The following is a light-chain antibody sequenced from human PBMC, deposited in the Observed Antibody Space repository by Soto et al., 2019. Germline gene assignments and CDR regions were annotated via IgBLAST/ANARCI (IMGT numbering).Light chain of an antibody. CDR3: QSYDSSLSHVV. CDR2: GNS. V-gene: IGLV1-40*01. Sequence: QSVLTQPPSVSEAPGQRVTISCTGSSSNIGAGYDVHWYQQLPGTAPKLLIYGNSNRPSGVPDRFSGSKSGTSASLAITGLQAEDEADYYCQSYDSSLSHVVFGGGTQLTVL. CDR1: SSNIGAGYD. J-gene: IGLJ2*01.